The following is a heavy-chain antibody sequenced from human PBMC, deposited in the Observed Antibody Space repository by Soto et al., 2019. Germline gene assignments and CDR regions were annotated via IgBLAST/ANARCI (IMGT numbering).Heavy chain of an antibody. CDR3: ARAPRGDDILTDYYPYFYYGMDV. D-gene: IGHD3-9*01. Sequence: KPGGSLRLSCAASXFTFSSYSMNWVRQAPGKGLEWVSSISSTSRYIYYADSVKGRFTISRDNAKNSLYLQMNSLRAEDTAVYYCARAPRGDDILTDYYPYFYYGMDVWGQGTTVTVSS. CDR1: XFTFSSYS. J-gene: IGHJ6*02. CDR2: ISSTSRYI. V-gene: IGHV3-21*01.